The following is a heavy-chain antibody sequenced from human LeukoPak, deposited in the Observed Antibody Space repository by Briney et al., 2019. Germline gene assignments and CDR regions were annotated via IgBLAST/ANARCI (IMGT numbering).Heavy chain of an antibody. V-gene: IGHV4-59*01. CDR2: IYYSGST. CDR1: GGSISSYY. Sequence: PSETLSLTCTVSGGSISSYYWSWIRQPPGKGLEWIGYIYYSGSTNYNPSLKSRVTISVDTSENQFSLKLSSVTAADTAVYYCARAYYDFWSGYYWDYWGQGTLVTVSS. D-gene: IGHD3-3*01. CDR3: ARAYYDFWSGYYWDY. J-gene: IGHJ4*02.